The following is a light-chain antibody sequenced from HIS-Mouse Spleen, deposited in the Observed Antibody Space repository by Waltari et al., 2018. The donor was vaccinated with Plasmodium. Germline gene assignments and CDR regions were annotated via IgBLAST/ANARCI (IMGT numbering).Light chain of an antibody. CDR2: DAS. V-gene: IGKV1-13*02. Sequence: AIQLTQSPSSLSASVGARVTITCRASQGISSALAWYQQKPGKAPKLLIYDASSLESGVPSRFSDSGSGTDFTLTISSLQPEDFATYYCQQFNSYPQGTFGQGTRLEIK. J-gene: IGKJ5*01. CDR3: QQFNSYPQGT. CDR1: QGISSA.